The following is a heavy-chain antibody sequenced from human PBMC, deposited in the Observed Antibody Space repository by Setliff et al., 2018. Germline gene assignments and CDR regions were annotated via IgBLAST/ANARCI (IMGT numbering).Heavy chain of an antibody. V-gene: IGHV3-11*01. CDR3: ARDYDQP. D-gene: IGHD2-2*01. CDR1: GFTFTYYS. Sequence: GGSLRLSCEASGFTFTYYSMSWVRQAPGKGLEWISHISTSNTVYYVDSVKGRFIISRDNAKNSLYLQMNSLKAEDTAVYYCARDYDQPWGQGTLVTVSS. J-gene: IGHJ4*02. CDR2: ISTSNTV.